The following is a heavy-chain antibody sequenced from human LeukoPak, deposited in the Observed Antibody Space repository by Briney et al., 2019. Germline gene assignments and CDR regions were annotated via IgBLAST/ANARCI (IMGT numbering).Heavy chain of an antibody. Sequence: GGSLRLSCAASGFTFSNYDMSWVRQAPGKGLEWVSAVTGGGGTTYYADSVKGRFTISRDNSKSTLYLQMNSLRAEDTAVYYCAKRGSYFGGFDYWGQGTLVTVSS. CDR1: GFTFSNYD. J-gene: IGHJ4*02. V-gene: IGHV3-23*01. CDR2: VTGGGGTT. D-gene: IGHD3-10*01. CDR3: AKRGSYFGGFDY.